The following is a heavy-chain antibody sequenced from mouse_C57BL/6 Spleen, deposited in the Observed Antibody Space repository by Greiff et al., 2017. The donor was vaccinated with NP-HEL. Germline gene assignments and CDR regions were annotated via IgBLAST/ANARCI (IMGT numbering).Heavy chain of an antibody. V-gene: IGHV1-19*01. D-gene: IGHD2-5*01. CDR1: GYTFTDYY. J-gene: IGHJ2*01. CDR2: INPYNGGT. Sequence: EVHLVESGPVLVKPGASVKMSCKASGYTFTDYYMNWVKQSHGKSLEWIGVINPYNGGTSYNQKFKGKATLTVDKSSSTAYMELNSLTSEDSAVYYCARGDYSTLDYWGQGTTLTVSS. CDR3: ARGDYSTLDY.